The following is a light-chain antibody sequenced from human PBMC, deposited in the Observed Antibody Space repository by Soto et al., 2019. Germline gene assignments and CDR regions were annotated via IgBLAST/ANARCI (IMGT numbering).Light chain of an antibody. V-gene: IGKV3-20*01. CDR2: GAS. J-gene: IGKJ4*01. CDR3: QHGYSTPLT. CDR1: QSISRSY. Sequence: EIVLTQSPGTLSLSPGESATLSCSASQSISRSYLAWYQQKPGQAPRLLIYGASSRATGIPDRFSGSGSGTDFTLTISSLQPEDFATYFCQHGYSTPLTFGGGTKVDIK.